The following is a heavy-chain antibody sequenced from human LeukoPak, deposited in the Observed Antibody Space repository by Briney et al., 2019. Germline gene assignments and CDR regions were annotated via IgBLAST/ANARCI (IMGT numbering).Heavy chain of an antibody. D-gene: IGHD2-2*01. Sequence: GASVTVSCKASGYTFTRYGINWVRQAPGQGLEWMGWMNPNSGNTVYAQTFQRRVPMTRNTSITTAYMELSSLRSEDTAVYYCARGVRDIVVVPAATDNFDYWGQGTLVTVSS. CDR1: GYTFTRYG. CDR3: ARGVRDIVVVPAATDNFDY. CDR2: MNPNSGNT. V-gene: IGHV1-8*01. J-gene: IGHJ4*02.